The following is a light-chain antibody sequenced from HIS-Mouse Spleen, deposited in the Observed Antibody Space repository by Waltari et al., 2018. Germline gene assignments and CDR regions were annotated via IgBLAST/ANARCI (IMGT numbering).Light chain of an antibody. CDR3: YSTDSSGNVV. CDR2: EDS. Sequence: SYELTQPPSVSVSPGQPARIPCSGDALPKQSAYWDQQKSGQAPVLVIYEDSKRPSGIPERFSGSSSGTMATLTISGAQVEDEADYYCYSTDSSGNVVFGGGTKLTVL. V-gene: IGLV3-10*01. CDR1: ALPKQS. J-gene: IGLJ2*01.